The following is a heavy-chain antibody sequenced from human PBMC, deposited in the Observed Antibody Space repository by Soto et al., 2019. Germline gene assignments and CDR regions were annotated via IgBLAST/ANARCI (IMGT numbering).Heavy chain of an antibody. Sequence: QVQLVQSGAEVKKPGASVKVSCQASGYRFTNHGISWVRQAPGQGLEWMGWISGHEGKTKYARKFQGRVTMTTDTPTSTVYMEMNSLRYDDTAVYYCARDIYPLAYYFDLWGQGTLVTVSS. J-gene: IGHJ4*02. V-gene: IGHV1-18*01. CDR1: GYRFTNHG. CDR3: ARDIYPLAYYFDL. CDR2: ISGHEGKT.